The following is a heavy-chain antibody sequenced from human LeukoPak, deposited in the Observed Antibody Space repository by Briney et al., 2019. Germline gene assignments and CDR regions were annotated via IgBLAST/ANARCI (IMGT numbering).Heavy chain of an antibody. CDR3: AKVSHYGSGSFIFDC. D-gene: IGHD3-10*01. Sequence: PGGSLRLSCAASGFTFSNYAMTWVRQAPGKGLEWVSSISDSGASTYYADSVKGRFTISRDNSKNTLFLQMNSLGAEDTAIYYCAKVSHYGSGSFIFDCWGQGTLVTVSS. V-gene: IGHV3-23*01. CDR2: ISDSGAST. J-gene: IGHJ4*02. CDR1: GFTFSNYA.